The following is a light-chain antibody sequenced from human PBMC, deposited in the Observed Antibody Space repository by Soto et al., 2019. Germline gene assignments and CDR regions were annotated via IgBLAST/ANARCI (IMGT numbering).Light chain of an antibody. J-gene: IGKJ2*01. Sequence: EIVLTQSPGTLSLSPGERATLSCRASQSVSSTYLAWYQHKPGQAPRLLIYGASSRATGIPDRFSGSGSGTHFTLTISRLEPEDFALYYCQQYGGSPPYTLGQGTKLEIK. CDR1: QSVSSTY. V-gene: IGKV3-20*01. CDR2: GAS. CDR3: QQYGGSPPYT.